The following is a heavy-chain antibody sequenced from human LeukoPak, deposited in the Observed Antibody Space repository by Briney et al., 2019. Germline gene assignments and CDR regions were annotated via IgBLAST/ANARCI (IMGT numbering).Heavy chain of an antibody. CDR3: ARQPENEWELLRVYYFDY. V-gene: IGHV4-39*01. CDR1: GGSISSSSYY. CDR2: IYYSGST. J-gene: IGHJ4*02. D-gene: IGHD1-26*01. Sequence: SETLSLTCTVSGGSISSSSYYWGWIRQPPGKGLEWIGSIYYSGSTYYNPSLKSRVTISVDTSKNQFSLKLSSVTAADTAVYYCARQPENEWELLRVYYFDYWGQGTLVTVSS.